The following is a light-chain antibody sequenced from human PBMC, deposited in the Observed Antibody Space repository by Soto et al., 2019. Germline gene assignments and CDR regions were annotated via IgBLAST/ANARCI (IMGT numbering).Light chain of an antibody. J-gene: IGKJ2*01. V-gene: IGKV3-20*01. CDR3: QQYGTSPPIP. CDR2: GAS. CDR1: QSVSSSY. Sequence: TLSPVAVSLSPGERATLSCRASQSVSSSYLAWYQQKPGQAPRLLIYGASSRATGIPDRFSGSGSGTDFTLTISRLEPEDFAVYYCQQYGTSPPIPFGQRT.